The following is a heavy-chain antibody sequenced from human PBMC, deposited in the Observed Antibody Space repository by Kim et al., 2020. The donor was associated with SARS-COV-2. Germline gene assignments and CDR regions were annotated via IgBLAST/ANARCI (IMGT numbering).Heavy chain of an antibody. D-gene: IGHD3-22*01. CDR3: ALYRSEDNSGYYLC. J-gene: IGHJ4*02. Sequence: DSVEGRFTIPRDNTKDTLYLQMDSLRTEDTAVYYCALYRSEDNSGYYLCWGQGTLVTVSS. V-gene: IGHV3-23*01.